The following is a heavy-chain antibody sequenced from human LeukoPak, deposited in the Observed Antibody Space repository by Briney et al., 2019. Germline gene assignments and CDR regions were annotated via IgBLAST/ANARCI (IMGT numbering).Heavy chain of an antibody. CDR2: INHSGST. D-gene: IGHD3-16*01. CDR3: ASVFEDWGAFDI. CDR1: GGSFSGYY. Sequence: SETLSLTCAVYGGSFSGYYWSWIRQPPGKGLEWIGEINHSGSTNYNPSLKSRVTISVDTSKNQFSLKLSSVTAADTAVYYCASVFEDWGAFDIWGQGTMVTVSS. J-gene: IGHJ3*02. V-gene: IGHV4-34*01.